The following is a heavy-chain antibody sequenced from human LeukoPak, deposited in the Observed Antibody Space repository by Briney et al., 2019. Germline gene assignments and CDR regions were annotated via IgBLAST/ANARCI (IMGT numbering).Heavy chain of an antibody. J-gene: IGHJ3*02. CDR3: ASSSSSWNDAFDI. CDR2: ISAYNGNT. Sequence: GTSVKVSCKASGYTFTSYGISWVRQAPGQGLEWIGWISAYNGNTNYGQKLQGRVTMTTDTSTSTAYMELRSLRSDDTAVYYCASSSSSWNDAFDIWGQGTMVTVSS. V-gene: IGHV1-18*01. D-gene: IGHD6-13*01. CDR1: GYTFTSYG.